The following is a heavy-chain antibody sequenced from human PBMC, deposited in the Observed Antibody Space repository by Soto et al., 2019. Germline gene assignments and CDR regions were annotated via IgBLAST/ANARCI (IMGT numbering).Heavy chain of an antibody. J-gene: IGHJ5*02. CDR1: GSDITTYY. V-gene: IGHV4-59*01. CDR3: ARCPIDHNWFDP. Sequence: KASETLSLTCTVSGSDITTYYWSWLRQSPGKGLEWIGHIYDTGSTTYNPSLKSRVTISVDTFNKQFSLRLTSVTAADTAVYYCARCPIDHNWFDPWGQGTLVTVSS. D-gene: IGHD3-9*01. CDR2: IYDTGST.